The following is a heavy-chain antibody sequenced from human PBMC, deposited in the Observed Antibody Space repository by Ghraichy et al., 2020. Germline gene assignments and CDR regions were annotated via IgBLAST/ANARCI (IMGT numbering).Heavy chain of an antibody. Sequence: GGSLRLSCVASRFTFADYAMHWVRQVPGKGLQWVSVISGDGGRSFYTDSVRGRFTISRDNSKNSLHLQMNSLTMEDSGLYYCVKGTHAPYDYYELVFYGIDFWGQETTGTVSS. V-gene: IGHV3-43*02. J-gene: IGHJ6*02. CDR1: RFTFADYA. CDR2: ISGDGGRS. D-gene: IGHD3-16*01. CDR3: VKGTHAPYDYYELVFYGIDF.